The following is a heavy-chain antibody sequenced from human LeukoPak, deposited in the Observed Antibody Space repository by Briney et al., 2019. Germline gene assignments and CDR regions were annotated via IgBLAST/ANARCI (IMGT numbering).Heavy chain of an antibody. D-gene: IGHD1-26*01. CDR1: GYTFTSYG. CDR2: ISAYNGNT. Sequence: ASVKVSRRASGYTFTSYGISWVRQAPGQGLEWMGWISAYNGNTNYAQKLQGRVTMTTDTSTSTAYMELRSLRSDDTAVYYCARAPETVGATPSGYYYYMDVWGKGTTVTVSS. V-gene: IGHV1-18*01. J-gene: IGHJ6*03. CDR3: ARAPETVGATPSGYYYYMDV.